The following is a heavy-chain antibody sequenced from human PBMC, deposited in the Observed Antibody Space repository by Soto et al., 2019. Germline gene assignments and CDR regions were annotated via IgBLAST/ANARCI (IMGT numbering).Heavy chain of an antibody. CDR1: GFTFSNYA. J-gene: IGHJ4*02. D-gene: IGHD5-18*01. CDR3: AKVLNTDMIVHRYLY. V-gene: IGHV3-23*01. CDR2: ISGSGDST. Sequence: GGSLRLSCSASGFTFSNYAMSWVRQAPWKGLEWVSAISGSGDSTYYADYVKGRFTISRDISKNTLYLQVNSLRAEDAAVYYRAKVLNTDMIVHRYLYWAKATRLTAS.